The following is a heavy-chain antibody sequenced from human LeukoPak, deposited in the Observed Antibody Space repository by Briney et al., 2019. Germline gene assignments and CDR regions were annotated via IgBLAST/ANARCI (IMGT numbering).Heavy chain of an antibody. CDR2: INQDGSEK. Sequence: PGGSLRLSCAPSGFTFSIYWMSWVRQAPGKGLEWVANINQDGSEKYYVDSVKGRFTISRDNAKNSLYLQMNSLRDEDTAVYYCARAGDVGATDYWGQGTLVTVSS. D-gene: IGHD1-26*01. CDR3: ARAGDVGATDY. CDR1: GFTFSIYW. V-gene: IGHV3-7*01. J-gene: IGHJ4*02.